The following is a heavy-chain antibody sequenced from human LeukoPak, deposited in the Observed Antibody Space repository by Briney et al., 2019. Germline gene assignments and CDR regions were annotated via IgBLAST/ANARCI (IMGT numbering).Heavy chain of an antibody. CDR3: ARETRGGGDLYYYYGMDV. CDR2: IYYSGST. CDR1: GGSISSYY. J-gene: IGHJ6*02. Sequence: SETLSLTCTVSGGSISSYYWSWIRQPPGKGLEWIGYIYYSGSTNYNPSLKSRVTISVDTSKNQFSLKLSSVTAADTAVYYCARETRGGGDLYYYYGMDVGGQGTTVTVSS. V-gene: IGHV4-59*01. D-gene: IGHD2-21*02.